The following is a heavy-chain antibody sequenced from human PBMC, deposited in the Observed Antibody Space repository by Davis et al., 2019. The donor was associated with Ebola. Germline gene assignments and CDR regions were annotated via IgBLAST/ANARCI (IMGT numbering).Heavy chain of an antibody. V-gene: IGHV3-74*01. CDR1: GFTFSSYW. J-gene: IGHJ4*02. CDR2: INSDGSST. D-gene: IGHD1-26*01. Sequence: PGGSLRLSCAASGFTFSSYWMHWVRQAPGKGLVWVSRINSDGSSTSYADSVKGRFTISRENAKNSLYLQMNSLRAEDTAVYYCASLGGGVGATWLYYWGQGTLVTVSS. CDR3: ASLGGGVGATWLYY.